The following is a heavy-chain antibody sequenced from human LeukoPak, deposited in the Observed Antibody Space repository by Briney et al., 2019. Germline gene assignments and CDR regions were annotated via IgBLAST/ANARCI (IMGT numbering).Heavy chain of an antibody. Sequence: ASVKVSCKASGYTFTCYYMHWVGQAPGQGVEWMGWINPNSGGTNYAQKFQGRVTMTRDTSISTAYMELSRLRSDDTAVYYCARDRATYYYGSGSHYFDLWGRGTLVTVSS. CDR2: INPNSGGT. CDR1: GYTFTCYY. V-gene: IGHV1-2*02. J-gene: IGHJ2*01. D-gene: IGHD3-10*01. CDR3: ARDRATYYYGSGSHYFDL.